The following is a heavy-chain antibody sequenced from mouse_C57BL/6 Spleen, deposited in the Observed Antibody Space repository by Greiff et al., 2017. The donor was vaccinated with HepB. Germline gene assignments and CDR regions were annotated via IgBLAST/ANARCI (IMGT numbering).Heavy chain of an antibody. CDR3: TRTTTVVATRDYFDY. J-gene: IGHJ2*01. V-gene: IGHV1-5*01. CDR1: GYTFTSYW. Sequence: VQLQQSGTVLARPGASVKMSCKTSGYTFTSYWMHWVKQRPGQGLKWIGAIYPGNSDTSYNQKFKGKAKLTAVTSASTAYMELSSLTNEDSAVYYCTRTTTVVATRDYFDYWGQGTTLTVSS. D-gene: IGHD1-1*01. CDR2: IYPGNSDT.